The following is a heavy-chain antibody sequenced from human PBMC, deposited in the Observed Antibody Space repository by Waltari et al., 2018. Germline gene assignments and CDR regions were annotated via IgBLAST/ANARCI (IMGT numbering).Heavy chain of an antibody. CDR1: GFTFSRYE. J-gene: IGHJ4*02. D-gene: IGHD4-17*01. CDR3: ARGGSYGDYSRCDY. CDR2: ISSSSSLI. Sequence: EVQLVESGGGLVQPGDSPRLSCAASGFTFSRYEMNWVRQAPGKGLEWISYISSSSSLIYYADSVKGRFTISRDNAKNSLFLQMNSLRAEDTAVYYCARGGSYGDYSRCDYWGQGTLVTVSS. V-gene: IGHV3-48*03.